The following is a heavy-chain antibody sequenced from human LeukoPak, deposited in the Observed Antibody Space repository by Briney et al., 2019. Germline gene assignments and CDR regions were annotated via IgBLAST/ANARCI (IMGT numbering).Heavy chain of an antibody. CDR1: GGSISSYY. CDR3: ARSQDYNTVMVTYFDY. CDR2: IYASGST. V-gene: IGHV4-4*07. J-gene: IGHJ4*02. Sequence: SETLSLTCTVSGGSISSYYWSWIRQPAGKALEWIGRIYASGSTNYNPSLKSRVTMSVDTSKNQFSLKLSSVTAADTAVYFCARSQDYNTVMVTYFDYWGQGTLVTVSS. D-gene: IGHD5-18*01.